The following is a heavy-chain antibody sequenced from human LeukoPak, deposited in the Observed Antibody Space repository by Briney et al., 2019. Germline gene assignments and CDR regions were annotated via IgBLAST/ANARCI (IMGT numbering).Heavy chain of an antibody. CDR2: IYYSGST. V-gene: IGHV4-39*07. CDR1: GGSISSSSYY. CDR3: ARGPLLPDY. Sequence: KPSETLSLTCTVSGGSISSSSYYWGWIRQPPGEGLEWIGSIYYSGSTYYNPSLKSRVTISVDTSKNQFSLKLSSVTAADTAVYYCARGPLLPDYWGQGTLVTVSS. J-gene: IGHJ4*02. D-gene: IGHD1-26*01.